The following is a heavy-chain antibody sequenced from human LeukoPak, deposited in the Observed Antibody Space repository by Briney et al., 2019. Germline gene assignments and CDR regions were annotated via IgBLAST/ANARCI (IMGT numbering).Heavy chain of an antibody. Sequence: PGGSLRLSCAASGFTFSSYDMNWVRQAPGKGLEWVSYISSSGNTIYYADSVKGRFTISRDNARNSLYLQMNSLRAEDTAVYYCARGVVVVVAATTEYYFDYWGQGTLVTVSS. V-gene: IGHV3-48*03. CDR3: ARGVVVVVAATTEYYFDY. D-gene: IGHD2-15*01. J-gene: IGHJ4*02. CDR2: ISSSGNTI. CDR1: GFTFSSYD.